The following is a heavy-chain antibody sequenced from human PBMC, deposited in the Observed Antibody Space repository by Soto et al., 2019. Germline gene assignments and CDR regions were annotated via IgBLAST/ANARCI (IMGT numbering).Heavy chain of an antibody. CDR1: GFTFSSYA. V-gene: IGHV3-30-3*01. CDR3: ARDLIAARGFVGYYYYYGMDV. J-gene: IGHJ6*02. Sequence: PVGSLRLSCAASGFTFSSYAMHWVRQAPGKGLEWVAVISYDGSNKYYADSVKGRFTIPRDDSKNTLYLQMNSLRAEDTAVYYCARDLIAARGFVGYYYYYGMDVWGQGTTVTVSS. D-gene: IGHD6-6*01. CDR2: ISYDGSNK.